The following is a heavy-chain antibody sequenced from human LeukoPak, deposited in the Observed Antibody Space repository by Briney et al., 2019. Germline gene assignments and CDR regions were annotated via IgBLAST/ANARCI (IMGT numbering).Heavy chain of an antibody. Sequence: PSETLSLTCTVSGGSISSSSYYWGWIRQPPGKGLEWIGSIYYSGSTYYNPSLKSRVTISVDTSKNQFSLKLSSVTAADTAVYYCARGEGLFDYWGQGTLVTVSS. CDR1: GGSISSSSYY. J-gene: IGHJ4*02. V-gene: IGHV4-39*07. D-gene: IGHD1-26*01. CDR2: IYYSGST. CDR3: ARGEGLFDY.